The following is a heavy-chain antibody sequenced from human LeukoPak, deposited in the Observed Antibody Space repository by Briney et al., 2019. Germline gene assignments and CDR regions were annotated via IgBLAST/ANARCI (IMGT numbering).Heavy chain of an antibody. CDR1: GFTFSSYE. Sequence: GGSLRLSCAASGFTFSSYEMNWVRQAPGKGLEWVSYISSSGNTIYYADSVKGRFTISRDNTKNSLYLQMNSLRAEDTAVYYCASSSYDILTGYYRELDYWGQGTLVTVS. D-gene: IGHD3-9*01. J-gene: IGHJ4*02. CDR2: ISSSGNTI. CDR3: ASSSYDILTGYYRELDY. V-gene: IGHV3-48*03.